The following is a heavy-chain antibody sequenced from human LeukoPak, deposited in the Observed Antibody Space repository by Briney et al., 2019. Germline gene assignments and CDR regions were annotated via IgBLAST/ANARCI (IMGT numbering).Heavy chain of an antibody. CDR2: INHSGST. Sequence: SETLSLTCAVYGGSFSGYYWSWLRQPPGKGLEWIGEINHSGSTNYNPSLKSRVTISVDTSKNQFSLKLSSVTAADTAVYYCARSPLEPDSSGVFDYWGQGTLVTVSS. J-gene: IGHJ4*02. D-gene: IGHD3-22*01. V-gene: IGHV4-34*01. CDR3: ARSPLEPDSSGVFDY. CDR1: GGSFSGYY.